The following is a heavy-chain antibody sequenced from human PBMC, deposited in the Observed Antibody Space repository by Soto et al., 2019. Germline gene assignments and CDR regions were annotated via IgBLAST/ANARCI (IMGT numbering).Heavy chain of an antibody. V-gene: IGHV5-51*01. Sequence: PGESLKISCKGSGYSFTSYWIGWVRQMPGKGLEWMGIIYPGGSDTRYSPSFQGQVTISADKSISTAYLQWSSLKASDTAMYYCARLGTRYYDSSGYYYYGMDVWGQGTTVTVSS. J-gene: IGHJ6*02. CDR2: IYPGGSDT. CDR1: GYSFTSYW. CDR3: ARLGTRYYDSSGYYYYGMDV. D-gene: IGHD3-22*01.